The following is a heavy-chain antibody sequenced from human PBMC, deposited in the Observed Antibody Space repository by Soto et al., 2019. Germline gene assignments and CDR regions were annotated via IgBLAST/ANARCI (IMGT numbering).Heavy chain of an antibody. CDR3: ARGPEVGYYYYYYGMDI. V-gene: IGHV4-39*07. CDR2: IFYSGGA. CDR1: GGSLSSPSYY. J-gene: IGHJ6*02. D-gene: IGHD1-26*01. Sequence: PSETLSLTCTVSGGSLSSPSYYWAWIRQPPGKGLEWIGSIFYSGGAYYTPSLKSRVTISVDKSKHQFSLKLSSVTAADTAVYYCARGPEVGYYYYYYGMDIWGQGTTVTVSS.